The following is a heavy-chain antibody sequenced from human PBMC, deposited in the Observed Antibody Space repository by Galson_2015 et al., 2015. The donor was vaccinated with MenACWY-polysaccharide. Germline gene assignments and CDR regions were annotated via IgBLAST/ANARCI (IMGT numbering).Heavy chain of an antibody. Sequence: SLRLSCAASGFAFSTCAMSWVRQAPGKGLEWVSATSGNGAKTYYADSVKGRFTISRDNSRNRLYLQMNSLRVEDTAVYYCAKDLAYAFDYWGQGTLVTVSS. J-gene: IGHJ4*02. CDR1: GFAFSTCA. CDR2: TSGNGAKT. D-gene: IGHD4-17*01. CDR3: AKDLAYAFDY. V-gene: IGHV3-23*01.